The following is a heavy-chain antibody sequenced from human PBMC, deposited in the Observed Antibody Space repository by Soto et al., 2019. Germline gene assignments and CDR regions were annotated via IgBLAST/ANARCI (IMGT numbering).Heavy chain of an antibody. CDR1: GYIFTGYH. CDR3: ARDARGTRGFDEMDI. D-gene: IGHD3-9*01. V-gene: IGHV1-2*02. J-gene: IGHJ6*02. CDR2: INPNSGDT. Sequence: ASVKVSCKASGYIFTGYHIHWVRQAPGRGLEWMGWINPNSGDTEYAQNFQGRVTMTRDTSFNLVYMEMSGLMSDDTAVYYCARDARGTRGFDEMDIWGQGTTVPVPS.